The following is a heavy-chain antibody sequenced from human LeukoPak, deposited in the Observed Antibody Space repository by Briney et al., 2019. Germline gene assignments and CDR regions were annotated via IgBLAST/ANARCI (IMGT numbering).Heavy chain of an antibody. D-gene: IGHD1-26*01. V-gene: IGHV3-48*03. J-gene: IGHJ4*02. CDR2: ISISGSTI. CDR3: ARCRGSYIFDY. CDR1: GWTLRRYV. Sequence: SLTVSRLPSGWTLRRYVMKWVGQAPARERAGVSYISISGSTIYYADSVKGRFTISRDNAKNSLYLQMNSLRAEDTAAYYCARCRGSYIFDYWGQGTLVTVSS.